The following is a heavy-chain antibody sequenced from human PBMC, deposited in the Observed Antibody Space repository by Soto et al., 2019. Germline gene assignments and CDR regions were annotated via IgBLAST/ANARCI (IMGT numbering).Heavy chain of an antibody. D-gene: IGHD1-26*01. J-gene: IGHJ5*02. CDR1: GGSISSYY. CDR2: IYYSGST. CDR3: AREGGSLNWFDP. V-gene: IGHV4-59*01. Sequence: SETLSLTCTVSGGSISSYYWSWIRQPPGKGLEWIGYIYYSGSTNYNPSLKSRVTISVDTSKNQFSLKLSSVTAADTAVYYCAREGGSLNWFDPWGQGTLVTVSS.